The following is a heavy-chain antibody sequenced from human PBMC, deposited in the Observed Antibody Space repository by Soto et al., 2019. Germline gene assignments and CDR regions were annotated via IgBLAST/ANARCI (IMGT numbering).Heavy chain of an antibody. CDR3: ARIPNGYSGYDLVDY. CDR2: IDWDDDK. D-gene: IGHD5-12*01. V-gene: IGHV2-70*01. J-gene: IGHJ4*02. Sequence: SGPTLVNPTQTLTLTCTFAGFSLSTSGMCVSWIRQPPGKALEWLALIDWDDDKYYSTSLKTRLTISKDTSKNQAVLTMTNMDPVDTATYYCARIPNGYSGYDLVDYWGQGTLVTVSS. CDR1: GFSLSTSGMC.